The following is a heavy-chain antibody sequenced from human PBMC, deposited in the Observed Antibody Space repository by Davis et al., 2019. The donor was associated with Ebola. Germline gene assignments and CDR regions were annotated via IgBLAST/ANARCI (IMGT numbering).Heavy chain of an antibody. D-gene: IGHD3-22*01. CDR3: AREGRDDSRGYHSYYYGIDV. J-gene: IGHJ6*02. CDR2: ICHSGST. V-gene: IGHV4-59*01. Sequence: MPSETLSLTCTVSGGSISDYCWSWIRQPPGKGLDWIGYICHSGSTTYNPSLRSRVTISVDTSKNQFSLILSSVTAADTAVYYCAREGRDDSRGYHSYYYGIDVWGQGITVTVSS. CDR1: GGSISDYC.